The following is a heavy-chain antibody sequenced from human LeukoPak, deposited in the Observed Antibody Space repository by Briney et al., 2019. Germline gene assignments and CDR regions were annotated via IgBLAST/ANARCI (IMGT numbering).Heavy chain of an antibody. D-gene: IGHD3-22*01. J-gene: IGHJ4*02. CDR3: ARSYYYDSSGYYSSHYFDY. CDR2: IYYSGST. Sequence: SETLSLTCNVPGGSISSYYWNWLRQPPGKGLAWVGGIYYSGSTYYNPSLKSRVTISVDTSKNQFSLKLSSVAAADTAVYYCARSYYYDSSGYYSSHYFDYWGQGTLVTVSS. V-gene: IGHV4-59*12. CDR1: GGSISSYY.